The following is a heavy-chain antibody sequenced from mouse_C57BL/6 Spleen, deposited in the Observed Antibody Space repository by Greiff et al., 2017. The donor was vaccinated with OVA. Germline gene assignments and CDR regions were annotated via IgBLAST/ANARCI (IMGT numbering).Heavy chain of an antibody. CDR3: ARGGGRYFDV. CDR2: IDPSDSYT. Sequence: QVQLQQPGAELVMPGASVKLSCKASGYTFTSYWMHWVKQRPGQGLEWIGEIDPSDSYTNYNQKFKGKSTLTVDKSSSTAYMQLSSLTSEDSAVYYGARGGGRYFDVWGTGTTVTVSS. CDR1: GYTFTSYW. J-gene: IGHJ1*03. V-gene: IGHV1-69*01.